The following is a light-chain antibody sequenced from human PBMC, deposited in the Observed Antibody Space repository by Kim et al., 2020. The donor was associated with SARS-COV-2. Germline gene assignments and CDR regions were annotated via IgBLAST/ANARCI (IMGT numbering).Light chain of an antibody. J-gene: IGLJ1*01. CDR2: LNSDGSH. CDR1: SGHSSYA. V-gene: IGLV4-69*01. Sequence: ASVKLTCPLSSGHSSYAIAWHQQQPEKGPRYLMKLNSDGSHSKGDGIPDRFSGSSSGAERYLTISSLQSEDEADYYCQTWGTGIRVFGTGTKVTVL. CDR3: QTWGTGIRV.